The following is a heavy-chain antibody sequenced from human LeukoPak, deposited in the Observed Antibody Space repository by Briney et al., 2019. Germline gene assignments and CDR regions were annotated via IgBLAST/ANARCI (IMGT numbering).Heavy chain of an antibody. V-gene: IGHV1-69*13. CDR1: GGTFSSYA. D-gene: IGHD6-19*01. CDR2: IIPIFGTA. Sequence: ASVKVSCKASGGTFSSYAISWVRQAPGQGLEWMGGIIPIFGTANYAQKFQGRVTITADESTSTAYMELSSLRSEDTAVYYCARAPYSSGWYGGWSDPWGQGTLVTVSS. CDR3: ARAPYSSGWYGGWSDP. J-gene: IGHJ5*02.